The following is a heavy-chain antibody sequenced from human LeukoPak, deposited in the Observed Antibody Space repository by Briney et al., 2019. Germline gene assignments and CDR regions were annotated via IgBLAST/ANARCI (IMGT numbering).Heavy chain of an antibody. D-gene: IGHD2-2*01. CDR3: ATKDCSSTSCYFVDGAFDI. CDR1: GGSISSGGYY. V-gene: IGHV4-31*03. CDR2: IYYSGST. Sequence: PSETLSLTCTVSGGSISSGGYYWRWIRQHPGKGLEWIGYIYYSGSTYYNPSLKSRVTISVDTSKNQFSLKLSSVTAADTAVYYCATKDCSSTSCYFVDGAFDIWGQGTMVTVSS. J-gene: IGHJ3*02.